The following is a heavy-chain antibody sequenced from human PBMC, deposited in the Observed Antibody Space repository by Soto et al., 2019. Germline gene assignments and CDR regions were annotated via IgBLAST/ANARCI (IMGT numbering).Heavy chain of an antibody. CDR2: VIPIFGTA. CDR1: GGTFSSYA. CDR3: ARDDYGGNGQIRYFDY. D-gene: IGHD4-17*01. V-gene: IGHV1-69*12. J-gene: IGHJ4*02. Sequence: QVQLVQSGAEVKKPGSSVKVSCKASGGTFSSYAISWVRQAPGQGLEWRGGVIPIFGTANYAQKFQGRVTITGDESTSTAYMELSSLRSEDTAVYYCARDDYGGNGQIRYFDYWGQGTLVTVSS.